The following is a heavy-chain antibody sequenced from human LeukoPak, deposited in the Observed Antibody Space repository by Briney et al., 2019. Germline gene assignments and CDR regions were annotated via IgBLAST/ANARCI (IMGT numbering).Heavy chain of an antibody. J-gene: IGHJ4*02. Sequence: GASVKVSCKASGYTFTDHAMHWVRQAPGQRLEWMGWINVGNGNTKYSQKFQGSVTFSRDTSASTAYMELSSLRSEDTAIYYCARVGRDLSTYFDSWGQGTLVTVSS. CDR2: INVGNGNT. D-gene: IGHD3-10*01. V-gene: IGHV1-3*01. CDR3: ARVGRDLSTYFDS. CDR1: GYTFTDHA.